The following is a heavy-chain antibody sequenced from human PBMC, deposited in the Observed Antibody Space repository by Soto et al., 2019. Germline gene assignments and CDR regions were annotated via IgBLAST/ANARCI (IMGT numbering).Heavy chain of an antibody. D-gene: IGHD3-10*01. V-gene: IGHV3-64*01. J-gene: IGHJ4*02. CDR3: ASGGSGSPLYYFAY. CDR1: GISFSRFT. CDR2: IGTNGIST. Sequence: GGALRLSCAASGISFSRFTMHWGRQAPGKGLEYVSGIGTNGISTYYASSVKGRFTISRDSSKNTLYLQMGSLRTEDMAVYYCASGGSGSPLYYFAYWGQGTLVTVSS.